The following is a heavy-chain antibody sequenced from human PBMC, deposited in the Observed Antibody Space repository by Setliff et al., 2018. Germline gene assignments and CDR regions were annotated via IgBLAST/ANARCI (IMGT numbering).Heavy chain of an antibody. CDR1: GFTFSSYS. CDR2: ISSSSSYI. D-gene: IGHD5-18*01. J-gene: IGHJ3*02. V-gene: IGHV3-21*01. CDR3: TRDRGRQLGYTGDAFDI. Sequence: GGSLRLSCAASGFTFSSYSMNWVRQAPGKGLEWVSSISSSSSYIYYADSVKGRFTISRDNAKNSLYLQMNSLRAEDTAVYYCTRDRGRQLGYTGDAFDIWGQGTMVTVSS.